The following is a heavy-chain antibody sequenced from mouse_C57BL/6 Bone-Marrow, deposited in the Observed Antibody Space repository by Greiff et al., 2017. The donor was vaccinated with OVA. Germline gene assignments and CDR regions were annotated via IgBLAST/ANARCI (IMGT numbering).Heavy chain of an antibody. CDR3: ARRLLRTDY. D-gene: IGHD1-1*01. CDR1: GYTFTSYW. Sequence: QVQLQKPGAELVKPGASVKLSCKASGYTFTSYWMHWVKQRPGQGLEWIGMIHPNSGSNNYNEKFKSKATLTVDKSSSTAYMQLGSLTSDDSAVDYCARRLLRTDYWGQGTTLTVSS. J-gene: IGHJ2*01. CDR2: IHPNSGSN. V-gene: IGHV1-64*01.